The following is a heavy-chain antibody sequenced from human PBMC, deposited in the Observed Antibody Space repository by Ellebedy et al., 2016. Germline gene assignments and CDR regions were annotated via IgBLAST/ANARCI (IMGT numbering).Heavy chain of an antibody. CDR1: GYSFTSYW. CDR2: IYPGDSDT. D-gene: IGHD6-13*01. Sequence: GESLKISCKGSGYSFTSYWIGWVRQMPGEGLEWMGVIYPGDSDTRYSPSFQGQVTISADKSISIAYLQWSSLKTSDTAMYYCAMGYNSSWGPSAEYFQHWGQGTLITVSS. J-gene: IGHJ1*01. V-gene: IGHV5-51*01. CDR3: AMGYNSSWGPSAEYFQH.